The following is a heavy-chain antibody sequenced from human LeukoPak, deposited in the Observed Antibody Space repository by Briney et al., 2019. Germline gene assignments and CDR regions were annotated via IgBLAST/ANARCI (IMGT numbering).Heavy chain of an antibody. V-gene: IGHV4-30-4*01. Sequence: PSETLSLTCTVSGGSLSSGDYYWSWIRQPPGKGLEWIGYIYYSGSTYYNPSLKSRVTISVDTSKNQFSLKLSSVTAADTAVYYCPRVYYYDNSGYGKDYFDYWGQGTLVTVSS. J-gene: IGHJ4*02. CDR3: PRVYYYDNSGYGKDYFDY. CDR1: GGSLSSGDYY. CDR2: IYYSGST. D-gene: IGHD3-22*01.